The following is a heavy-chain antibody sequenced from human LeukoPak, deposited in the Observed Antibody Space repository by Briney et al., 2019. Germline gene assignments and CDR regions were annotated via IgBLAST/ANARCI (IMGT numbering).Heavy chain of an antibody. V-gene: IGHV4-59*01. CDR1: GGSISSYY. CDR3: ARDDVVMGAFDI. CDR2: IYYSGST. D-gene: IGHD4-23*01. J-gene: IGHJ3*02. Sequence: SETQSLTCTVSGGSISSYYWSWIRQPPGKGLEWIGYIYYSGSTNYNPSLKSRVTISVDTSKNQFSLKLSSVTAADTAVYYCARDDVVMGAFDIWGQGTMVTVSS.